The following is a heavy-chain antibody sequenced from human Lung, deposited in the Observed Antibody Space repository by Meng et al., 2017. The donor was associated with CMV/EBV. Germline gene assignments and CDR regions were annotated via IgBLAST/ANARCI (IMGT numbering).Heavy chain of an antibody. CDR1: GDTFTSYD. V-gene: IGHV1-8*03. D-gene: IGHD6-19*01. J-gene: IGHJ6*02. Sequence: ASXXVSXKASGDTFTSYDINWVRQDTGQGLEWMGWMNPNSGNTGYAQKFQGRVTITRNTSISTAYMELSSLRSEDTAVYYCARGLVSSGWWKYYYYGMDVWXQGTTVTVSS. CDR2: MNPNSGNT. CDR3: ARGLVSSGWWKYYYYGMDV.